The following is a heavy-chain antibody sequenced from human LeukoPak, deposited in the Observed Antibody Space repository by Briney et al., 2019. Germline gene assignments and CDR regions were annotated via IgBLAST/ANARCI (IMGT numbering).Heavy chain of an antibody. Sequence: SETLSLTCTVSGGSISSSSYYWGWIRQPPGKGLEWIGSIYYSGSTYYNPSLKSRVTISVDTSRNQFSLKLSSVTAADTAVYYCARLGIAAAAYFDYWGQGNLVTVSS. V-gene: IGHV4-39*01. CDR3: ARLGIAAAAYFDY. CDR1: GGSISSSSYY. D-gene: IGHD6-13*01. CDR2: IYYSGST. J-gene: IGHJ4*02.